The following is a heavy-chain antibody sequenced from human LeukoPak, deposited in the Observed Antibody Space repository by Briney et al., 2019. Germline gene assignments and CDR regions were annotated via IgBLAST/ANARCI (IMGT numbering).Heavy chain of an antibody. CDR3: TRRVDATRWYDP. J-gene: IGHJ5*02. V-gene: IGHV3-74*01. D-gene: IGHD2-15*01. CDR2: ISGDGSTT. Sequence: GGSLRLSCAASGFSFSTYWMHWVRQAPGEGLLWVSRISGDGSTTNYADSVKGRFTISRDNAKNTPYLQMNSLRAEDTAVYYCTRRVDATRWYDPWGQGTLVTVSS. CDR1: GFSFSTYW.